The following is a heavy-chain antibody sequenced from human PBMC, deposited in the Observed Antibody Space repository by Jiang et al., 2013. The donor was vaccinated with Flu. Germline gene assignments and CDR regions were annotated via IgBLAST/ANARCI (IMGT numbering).Heavy chain of an antibody. D-gene: IGHD2-15*01. J-gene: IGHJ4*02. CDR3: ARWVGYCSGGSCYSDY. Sequence: VQLVESGGGLVKPGGSLRLSCAASGFTFSDYYMSWIRQAPGKGLEWVSYISSSSSYTNYADSVKGRFTISRDNAKNSLYLQMNSLRAEDTAVYYCARWVGYCSGGSCYSDYWGQGTLVTVSS. CDR2: ISSSSSYT. V-gene: IGHV3-11*06. CDR1: GFTFSDYY.